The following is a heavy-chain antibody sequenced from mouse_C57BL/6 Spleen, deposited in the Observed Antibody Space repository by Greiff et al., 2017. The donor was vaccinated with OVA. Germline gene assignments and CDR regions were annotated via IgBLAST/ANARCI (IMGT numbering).Heavy chain of an antibody. Sequence: VQLQQSGPELVKPGASVKLSCKASGYTFTDYYMNWVKQSHGKSLEWIGDINPNNGGTSYNQKCKGKATLTVDKSSSTAYMELRSLTSEDSAVYYCTRRGGYENYFDYWGQGTTLTVSS. J-gene: IGHJ2*01. CDR2: INPNNGGT. D-gene: IGHD1-1*02. V-gene: IGHV1-26*01. CDR1: GYTFTDYY. CDR3: TRRGGYENYFDY.